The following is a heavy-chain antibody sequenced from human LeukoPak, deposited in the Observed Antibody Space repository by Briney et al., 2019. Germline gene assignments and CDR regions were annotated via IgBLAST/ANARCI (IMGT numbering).Heavy chain of an antibody. CDR3: ARAQIGVPHFDY. CDR2: INPDSGGT. V-gene: IGHV1-2*02. CDR1: GYTFTGYL. J-gene: IGHJ4*02. D-gene: IGHD3-22*01. Sequence: ASVKVSCKDSGYTFTGYLIHWVRQAPGQGLEWMGWINPDSGGTNYAQKFQGRVTMTRDTSISTAFMDLSRLRSDDTAVYYCARAQIGVPHFDYCDQGTLVTVSS.